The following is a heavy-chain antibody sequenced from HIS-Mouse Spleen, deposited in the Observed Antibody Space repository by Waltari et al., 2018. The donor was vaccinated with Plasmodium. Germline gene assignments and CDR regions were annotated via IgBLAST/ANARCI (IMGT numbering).Heavy chain of an antibody. D-gene: IGHD3-10*01. CDR3: ARGLRGHYWYFDL. CDR1: GGSFSGYY. J-gene: IGHJ2*01. CDR2: ITHSGST. V-gene: IGHV4-34*01. Sequence: QVQLQQWGAGLLTPSETLSLTCAVYGGSFSGYYWSWIRQPPGKGLEWIGEITHSGSTNYNPALKSRVTISVDTSKNQFSLKLSSVTAADTAVYYCARGLRGHYWYFDLWGRGTLVTVSS.